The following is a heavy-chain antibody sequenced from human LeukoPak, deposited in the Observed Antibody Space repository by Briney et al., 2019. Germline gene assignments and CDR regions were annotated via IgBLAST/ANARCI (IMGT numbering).Heavy chain of an antibody. D-gene: IGHD2-2*01. CDR3: ARGGRVVPAAMGLRYWYFDL. CDR2: INPSGGST. CDR1: GYTFTGYY. J-gene: IGHJ2*01. Sequence: GASVKVSCKASGYTFTGYYMHWVRQAPGQGLEWMGVINPSGGSTSYAQKFQGRVTITADKSTSTAYMELSSLRSEDTAVYYCARGGRVVPAAMGLRYWYFDLWGRGTLVTVSS. V-gene: IGHV1-46*01.